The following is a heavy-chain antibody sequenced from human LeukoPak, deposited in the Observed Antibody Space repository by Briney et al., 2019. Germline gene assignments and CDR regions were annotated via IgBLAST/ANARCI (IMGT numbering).Heavy chain of an antibody. Sequence: GRSLRLSCAASGFTFSSYWMSWVRQAPGKGLEWVANIKQDGSEKYYVDSVKGRFTISRDNAKNSLYLQMNSLRAEDTAVYYCARGRLWFGELYDYWGQGTLVTVSS. V-gene: IGHV3-7*01. CDR3: ARGRLWFGELYDY. D-gene: IGHD3-10*01. CDR1: GFTFSSYW. J-gene: IGHJ4*02. CDR2: IKQDGSEK.